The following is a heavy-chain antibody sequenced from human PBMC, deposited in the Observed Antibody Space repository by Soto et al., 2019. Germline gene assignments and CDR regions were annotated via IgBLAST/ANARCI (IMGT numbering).Heavy chain of an antibody. J-gene: IGHJ5*02. CDR2: IYSGGST. Sequence: EVQLVESGGGLVQPGGSLRLSCAASGFTVSSNYMTWVRQAPGKGLEWVSVIYSGGSTYYADSVKGRFTISRDNSKNTLYLQMTSLGAEDTAVYYCAPVPTYPWGQGTLVTVSS. CDR3: APVPTYP. D-gene: IGHD6-6*01. V-gene: IGHV3-66*01. CDR1: GFTVSSNY.